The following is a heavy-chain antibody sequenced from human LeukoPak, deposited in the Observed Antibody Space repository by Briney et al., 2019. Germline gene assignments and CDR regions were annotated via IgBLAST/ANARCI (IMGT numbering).Heavy chain of an antibody. CDR1: GFTFSSNA. CDR2: ISYDGSNK. Sequence: GGSLRLSCAASGFTFSSNAMHWVRQAPGKGLEWVAVISYDGSNKYYADSVKGRFTISRDNSKNTLYLQMNSLRAEDTAVYYCARSNLGQLDYWGQGTLVTVSS. V-gene: IGHV3-30*04. J-gene: IGHJ4*02. CDR3: ARSNLGQLDY. D-gene: IGHD1-14*01.